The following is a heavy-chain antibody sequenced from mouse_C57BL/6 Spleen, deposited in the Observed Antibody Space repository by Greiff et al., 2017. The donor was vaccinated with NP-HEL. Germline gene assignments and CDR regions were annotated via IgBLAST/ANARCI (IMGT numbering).Heavy chain of an antibody. Sequence: EVMLVESGGGLVKPGGSLKLSCAASGFTFSSYAMSWVRQTPEKRLEWVATISDGGSYTYYPDNVKGRFTISRDNAKNNLYLQMSHLKSEDTAMYYCAREGGNYFDYWGQCTTLTVSS. V-gene: IGHV5-4*01. CDR1: GFTFSSYA. CDR2: ISDGGSYT. CDR3: AREGGNYFDY. J-gene: IGHJ2*01. D-gene: IGHD2-14*01.